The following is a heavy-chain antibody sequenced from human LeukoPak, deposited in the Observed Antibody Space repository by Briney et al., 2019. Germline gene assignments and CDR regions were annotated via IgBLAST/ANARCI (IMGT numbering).Heavy chain of an antibody. V-gene: IGHV4-30-2*01. CDR3: ARGYGDPAGGMDV. CDR1: GGSISSGGYS. D-gene: IGHD4-17*01. CDR2: IYHSGST. Sequence: KPSQTLSLTCAVSGGSISSGGYSWSWIRQPPGKGLEWIGYIYHSGSTYYNPFLKSRVTISVDRSKNQFSLKLSSVTAADTAVYYCARGYGDPAGGMDVWGQGTTVTVSS. J-gene: IGHJ6*02.